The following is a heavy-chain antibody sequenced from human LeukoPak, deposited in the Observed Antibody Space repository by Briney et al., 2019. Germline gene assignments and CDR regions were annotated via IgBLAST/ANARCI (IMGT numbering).Heavy chain of an antibody. J-gene: IGHJ6*04. CDR1: GYTFTSYG. V-gene: IGHV1-18*04. CDR2: VSAFNGNT. D-gene: IGHD2-2*01. Sequence: ASVKVSCTASGYTFTSYGICWVRQGPGQGLEWMGWVSAFNGNTNYAQKLQGRVTMTTDTSTSTAYMELRSLRSDDTAVYYCARKFLGYCSSTSCLYGMDVWGKGTTVTVSS. CDR3: ARKFLGYCSSTSCLYGMDV.